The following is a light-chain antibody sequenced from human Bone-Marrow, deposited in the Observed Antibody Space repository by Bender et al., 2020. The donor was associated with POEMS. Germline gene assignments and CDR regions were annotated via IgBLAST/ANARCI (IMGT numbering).Light chain of an antibody. V-gene: IGLV1-47*01. CDR1: SSNIGSNY. CDR2: SNN. CDR3: AAWDDSLIGDV. Sequence: QSVLTQPPSVSGTPGQRVTISCSGSSSNIGSNYVYWYQQLPGTAPKLLIYSNNQRPSGVPDRFSGSRSGTSASLAISGLRSEDEADYYCAAWDDSLIGDVFGTGTKVTVL. J-gene: IGLJ1*01.